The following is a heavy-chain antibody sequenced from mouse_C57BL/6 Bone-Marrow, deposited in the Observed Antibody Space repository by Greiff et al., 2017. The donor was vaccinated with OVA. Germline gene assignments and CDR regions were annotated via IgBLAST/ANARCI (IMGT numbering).Heavy chain of an antibody. CDR1: GYTFTSYW. J-gene: IGHJ4*01. CDR2: IDPSDSET. Sequence: QVQLKQPGAELVRPGSSVKLSCKASGYTFTSYWMHWVKQRPIQGLEWIGNIDPSDSETHYNQKFKDKATLTVDKSSSTAYMQLSSLTSEDSAVYYCARKSSYETMDYWGQGTSVTVSS. CDR3: ARKSSYETMDY. D-gene: IGHD1-1*01. V-gene: IGHV1-52*01.